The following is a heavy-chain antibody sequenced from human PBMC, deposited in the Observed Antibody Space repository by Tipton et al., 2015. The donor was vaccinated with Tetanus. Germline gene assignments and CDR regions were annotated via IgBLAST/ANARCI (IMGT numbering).Heavy chain of an antibody. CDR3: ARVNGGVRGVFDY. D-gene: IGHD3-10*01. Sequence: SLRLSCAASGFTFSSSCMHWVRQGPGKGLEWVSSISSSNGYIYYTDSVKGRFTISRDNAKNSLYLQLNSLRAEDTAVYYCARVNGGVRGVFDYWGQGTLVTVSS. CDR1: GFTFSSSC. CDR2: ISSSNGYI. V-gene: IGHV3-21*01. J-gene: IGHJ4*02.